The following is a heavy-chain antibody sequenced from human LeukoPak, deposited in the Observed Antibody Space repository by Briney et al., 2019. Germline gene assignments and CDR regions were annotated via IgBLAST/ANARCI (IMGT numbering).Heavy chain of an antibody. V-gene: IGHV4-34*01. D-gene: IGHD2-15*01. CDR2: INHSGST. CDR1: GGSFSGYY. Sequence: SETLSLTRAVYGGSFSGYYWSWIRQPPGKGLEWIGEINHSGSTNYDPSLKSRVTISVDTSKNQFTLKLSSVTAADTAVYYCARAPYCSGGSCYFLYYYYYGMDVWGKGTTVTISS. CDR3: ARAPYCSGGSCYFLYYYYYGMDV. J-gene: IGHJ6*04.